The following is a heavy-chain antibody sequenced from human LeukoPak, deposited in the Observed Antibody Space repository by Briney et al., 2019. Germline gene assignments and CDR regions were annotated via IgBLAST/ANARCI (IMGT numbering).Heavy chain of an antibody. D-gene: IGHD3-22*01. J-gene: IGHJ5*02. Sequence: SETLSLTCTVSGVSISSGDYYWSWIRQPPGKGLEWIGYTYYSGSTYYNPSLKSRVTISVDTSKNQFSLKMSSVTAADTAVYYCARPYYYDSRIDPWGQGTRVTVSS. CDR3: ARPYYYDSRIDP. V-gene: IGHV4-30-4*01. CDR1: GVSISSGDYY. CDR2: TYYSGST.